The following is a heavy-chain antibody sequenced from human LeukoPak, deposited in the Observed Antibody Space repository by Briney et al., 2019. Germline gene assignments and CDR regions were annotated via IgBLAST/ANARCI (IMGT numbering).Heavy chain of an antibody. Sequence: SVKVSCKASGGTFSSYAISWVRQAPGQGLEWMGGIIPIFGTANYAQKFQGRVTITTDESTSTAYMELSSLRSEDTAVYYCATEGYYDSSGSLNPRDDCGQGTLGTVSS. CDR1: GGTFSSYA. V-gene: IGHV1-69*05. D-gene: IGHD3-22*01. J-gene: IGHJ4*02. CDR3: ATEGYYDSSGSLNPRDD. CDR2: IIPIFGTA.